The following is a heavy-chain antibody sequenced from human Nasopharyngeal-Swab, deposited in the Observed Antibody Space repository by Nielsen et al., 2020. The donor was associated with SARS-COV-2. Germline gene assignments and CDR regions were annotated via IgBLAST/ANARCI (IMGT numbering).Heavy chain of an antibody. D-gene: IGHD2-21*02. V-gene: IGHV3-9*01. Sequence: SLKISCAASGFTFDYYAIHWVRQAPGKGLEWVPGISWNSGTIGYADSVKGRFTISRDNAKNSLYLQMNSLRAEDTALYYCAKDHSRGDCSLGYFDSWGQRTLVTVSS. J-gene: IGHJ4*02. CDR2: ISWNSGTI. CDR3: AKDHSRGDCSLGYFDS. CDR1: GFTFDYYA.